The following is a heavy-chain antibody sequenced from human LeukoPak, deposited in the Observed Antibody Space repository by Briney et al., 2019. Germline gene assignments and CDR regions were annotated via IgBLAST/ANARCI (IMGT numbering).Heavy chain of an antibody. D-gene: IGHD2-2*01. V-gene: IGHV4-34*01. J-gene: IGHJ4*02. CDR2: INHSGST. CDR3: TRGDPAALDY. Sequence: PSETLSLTCAAYGGSFSNYYWSWIRQPPGKGLEWIGEINHSGSTNYNPSLKSRVTISVDTSKKQFSLKLSSVTAADTAVYYCTRGDPAALDYWGQGTRVTVSS. CDR1: GGSFSNYY.